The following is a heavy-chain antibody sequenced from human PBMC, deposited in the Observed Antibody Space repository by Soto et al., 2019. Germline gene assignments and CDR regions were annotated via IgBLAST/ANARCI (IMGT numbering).Heavy chain of an antibody. V-gene: IGHV4-30-4*01. J-gene: IGHJ3*02. D-gene: IGHD2-21*02. CDR2: IYYSGST. Sequence: PSVTLSLTCTVSGDSISSGDYYWSWIRQPPGKGLEWIGYIYYSGSTYYNPSFKSRVTISVDTSKEQCSLNMSSVTAADTAVYYCARTRGGNSHDAFDIWGQGTMVTVSS. CDR3: ARTRGGNSHDAFDI. CDR1: GDSISSGDYY.